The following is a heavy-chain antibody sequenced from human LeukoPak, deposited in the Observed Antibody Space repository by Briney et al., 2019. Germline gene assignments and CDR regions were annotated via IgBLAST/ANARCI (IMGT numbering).Heavy chain of an antibody. V-gene: IGHV3-74*01. CDR2: INFDGTIT. CDR3: AKGGCSSTSCYVDY. D-gene: IGHD2-2*01. Sequence: PGGSLRLSCAASGFTFSSYWMHWVRQVPGKGLVWVSRINFDGTITTYADSVKGRFTISRDNAKNSLYLQMNSLSAEDMALYYCAKGGCSSTSCYVDYWGQGTLVTVSS. J-gene: IGHJ4*02. CDR1: GFTFSSYW.